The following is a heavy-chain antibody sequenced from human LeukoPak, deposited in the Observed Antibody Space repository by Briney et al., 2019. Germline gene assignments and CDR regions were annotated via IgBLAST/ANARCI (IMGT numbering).Heavy chain of an antibody. CDR2: ISGNGGSI. Sequence: GGSLRLSCAASGFTFSSYAMSWVRQAPGKGLEWVSGISGNGGSIYYGDPVMGRFTISRDNSKNTLYLQMNSLRAEDTAVYYCAKIAAAAPGAFDYWGQGTLVTVSS. J-gene: IGHJ4*02. CDR1: GFTFSSYA. CDR3: AKIAAAAPGAFDY. V-gene: IGHV3-23*01. D-gene: IGHD6-13*01.